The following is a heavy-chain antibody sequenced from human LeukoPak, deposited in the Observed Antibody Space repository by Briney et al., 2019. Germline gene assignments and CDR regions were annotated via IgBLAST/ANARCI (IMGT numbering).Heavy chain of an antibody. D-gene: IGHD4-11*01. CDR3: AREGGNYAEGGDY. J-gene: IGHJ4*02. Sequence: GSSVKVSCKASGGTFSSYAISWVRQAPGQGLEWMGRIIPILGIANYAQKFQGRVTITADKSTSTAYMELSSLRSEDTAVYYCAREGGNYAEGGDYWGQGTLVTVSS. CDR1: GGTFSSYA. V-gene: IGHV1-69*04. CDR2: IIPILGIA.